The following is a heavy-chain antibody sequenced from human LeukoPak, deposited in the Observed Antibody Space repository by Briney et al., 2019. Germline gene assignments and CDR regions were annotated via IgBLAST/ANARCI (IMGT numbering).Heavy chain of an antibody. J-gene: IGHJ4*02. CDR3: AKAHYYDSSGYFDY. Sequence: GGSLRLSCAASGFTFSSYAMSWVRQAPGKGLEWVSAISGSGGSTYYANSVKGRFTISRDNSKNTLYLQMNSLRAEDTAVYYCAKAHYYDSSGYFDYWGQGTLVTVSS. CDR2: ISGSGGST. V-gene: IGHV3-23*01. CDR1: GFTFSSYA. D-gene: IGHD3-22*01.